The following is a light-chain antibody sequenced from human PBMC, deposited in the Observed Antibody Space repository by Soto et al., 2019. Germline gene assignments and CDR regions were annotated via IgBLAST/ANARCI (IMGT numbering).Light chain of an antibody. J-gene: IGKJ1*01. Sequence: DIQMTQSPSTLSGSIGDRVTITCRASQTISIYLAWCQQRPGEAPKLLIYDASTLESGVPARFSGSGSGTEFTLTISSLQPDDFATYYCQQYSSSSPTFGQGTKVEIQ. CDR3: QQYSSSSPT. CDR1: QTISIY. CDR2: DAS. V-gene: IGKV1-5*01.